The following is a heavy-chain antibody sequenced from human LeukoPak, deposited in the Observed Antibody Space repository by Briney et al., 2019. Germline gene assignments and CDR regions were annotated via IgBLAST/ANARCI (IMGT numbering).Heavy chain of an antibody. CDR1: GGSISSSSYY. V-gene: IGHV4-39*01. CDR2: IYYSGST. J-gene: IGHJ2*01. Sequence: SETLSLTCTVSGGSISSSSYYWGWIRQPPGKGLEWIGSIYYSGSTYYNPSLKSRVTISVDTSKNQFSLKLGSVTAADTAVYYCASTWIQLEDWYFDLWGRGTLVTVSS. D-gene: IGHD5-18*01. CDR3: ASTWIQLEDWYFDL.